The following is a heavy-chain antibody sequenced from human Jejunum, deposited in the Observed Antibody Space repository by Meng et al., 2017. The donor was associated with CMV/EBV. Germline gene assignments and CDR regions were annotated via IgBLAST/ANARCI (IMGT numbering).Heavy chain of an antibody. CDR1: GFTFSSYW. J-gene: IGHJ4*01. CDR2: INSQGGSI. D-gene: IGHD6-19*01. CDR3: AKTLPDSSGWYYFDN. Sequence: SGFTFSSYWMHWVRQAPGKGLEWISRINSQGGSIKYADSVKGRFTVSRDNAKSTLYLQMNSLRAEDTAVYFCAKTLPDSSGWYYFDNWGHGTLVTVSS. V-gene: IGHV3-74*03.